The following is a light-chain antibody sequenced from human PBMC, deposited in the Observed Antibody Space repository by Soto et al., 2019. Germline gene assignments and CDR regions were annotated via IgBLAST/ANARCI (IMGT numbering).Light chain of an antibody. Sequence: EVVLTQSPGTLSLSPGERATLSCRASQPVGRFYLARYQHKPGQAPRLLIYAASNRATGIPDRFSGGGSGTDFSLTISRLQPEDFAVYYCQHYGPEAPYTFGQGTKVEIK. J-gene: IGKJ2*01. CDR1: QPVGRFY. V-gene: IGKV3-20*01. CDR2: AAS. CDR3: QHYGPEAPYT.